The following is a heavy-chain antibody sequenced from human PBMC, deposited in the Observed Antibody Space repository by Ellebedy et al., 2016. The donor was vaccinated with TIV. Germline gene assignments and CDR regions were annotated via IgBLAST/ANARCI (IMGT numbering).Heavy chain of an antibody. CDR2: IYSSGSP. Sequence: MPSETLSLTCTLSGGSISSPSYYWGWIRQPPGKGLECIGSIYSSGSPYYYPSLKSRVTMSIDTSKNQFSLKLSSVTAADTAVYYCARHHTGERGPIDYWGQGTRVTGSS. CDR3: ARHHTGERGPIDY. D-gene: IGHD1-1*01. V-gene: IGHV4-39*01. CDR1: GGSISSPSYY. J-gene: IGHJ4*02.